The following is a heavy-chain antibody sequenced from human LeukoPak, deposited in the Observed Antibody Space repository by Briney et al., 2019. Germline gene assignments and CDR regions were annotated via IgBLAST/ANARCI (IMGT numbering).Heavy chain of an antibody. CDR1: GGTFSSYA. Sequence: SVKVSCKASGGTFSSYAISWVRQAPGQGLEWMGGIIPIFGTANYAQKFQGRVTITADESTSTAYMELSSLRSEDTAVYYCARGLDYDFWSGYPGMDVWGQGTTVTVSS. V-gene: IGHV1-69*13. D-gene: IGHD3-3*01. J-gene: IGHJ6*02. CDR2: IIPIFGTA. CDR3: ARGLDYDFWSGYPGMDV.